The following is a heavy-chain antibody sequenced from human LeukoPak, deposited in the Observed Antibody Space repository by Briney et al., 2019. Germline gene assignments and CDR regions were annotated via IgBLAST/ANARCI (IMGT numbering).Heavy chain of an antibody. V-gene: IGHV4-34*01. Sequence: PSETLSLTCAVYGGSFSAYYWSWIRQPPGKGLEWIGEINHSGSTNYNPSLKSRVTISVDTSKNQFSLKLSSVTAAGTAVYYCARNRSYGYKYWGQGTLVTVSS. J-gene: IGHJ4*02. D-gene: IGHD5-18*01. CDR3: ARNRSYGYKY. CDR2: INHSGST. CDR1: GGSFSAYY.